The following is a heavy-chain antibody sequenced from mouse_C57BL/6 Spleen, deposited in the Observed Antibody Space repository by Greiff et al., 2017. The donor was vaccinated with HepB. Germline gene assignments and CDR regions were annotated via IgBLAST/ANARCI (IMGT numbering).Heavy chain of an antibody. CDR1: GFTFSSYA. D-gene: IGHD1-1*01. Sequence: EVQLVESGGGLVKPGGSLKLSCAASGFTFSSYAMSWVRQTPEKRLEWVATISDGGSYTYYPDNVKGRFTISRDNAKNNLYLQMSHLKSEDTAMYDCAIWACYYGSSFPFDVWGQGTTLTVSS. CDR2: ISDGGSYT. J-gene: IGHJ2*01. V-gene: IGHV5-4*01. CDR3: AIWACYYGSSFPFDV.